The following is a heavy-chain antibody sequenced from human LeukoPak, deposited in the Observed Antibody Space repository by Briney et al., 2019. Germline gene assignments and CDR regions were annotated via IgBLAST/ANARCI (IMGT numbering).Heavy chain of an antibody. V-gene: IGHV5-51*01. D-gene: IGHD3-22*01. CDR3: ARHSAMIFYDSSGYLPTRTKYPTGVPDY. J-gene: IGHJ4*02. CDR2: IYPGDSDT. Sequence: GESLKISCKGSGYSFTNYWIAWVRQMPGKGLEWMGIIYPGDSDTTYSPSFQGQVTISADKSISTAYLQWSSLKASDTAMFYCARHSAMIFYDSSGYLPTRTKYPTGVPDYWGQGTLVTVSS. CDR1: GYSFTNYW.